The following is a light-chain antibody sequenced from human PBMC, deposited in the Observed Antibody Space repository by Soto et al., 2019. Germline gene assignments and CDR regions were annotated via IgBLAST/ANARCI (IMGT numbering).Light chain of an antibody. CDR2: EAT. Sequence: QSALTQPASVSGSPGQSITISCTGTSSDLGCYNLVSWYQHHPGKAPKLIIYEATKRPSGISSRFSGSKSGYTASLTISGLQAEDEAFYSCFSYAGRDTLVVSGGGTQLTVL. CDR1: SSDLGCYNL. CDR3: FSYAGRDTLVV. J-gene: IGLJ2*01. V-gene: IGLV2-23*01.